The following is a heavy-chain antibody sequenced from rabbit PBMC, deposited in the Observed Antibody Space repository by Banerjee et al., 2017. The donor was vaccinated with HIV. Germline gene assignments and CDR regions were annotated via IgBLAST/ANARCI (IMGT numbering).Heavy chain of an antibody. D-gene: IGHD4-2*01. Sequence: QEQLEESGGGLVQLDGSLTLTCTASGFSFSSAYDMFWGRQSPGKGLEWIGCIYTGNGNPYYARWVYGRFTISSHNAQNTLYLQLNSLTAADTATYFCARDAAGREDFNLWGQGTLVTVS. CDR2: IYTGNGNP. V-gene: IGHV1S43*01. CDR1: GFSFSSAYD. CDR3: ARDAAGREDFNL. J-gene: IGHJ4*01.